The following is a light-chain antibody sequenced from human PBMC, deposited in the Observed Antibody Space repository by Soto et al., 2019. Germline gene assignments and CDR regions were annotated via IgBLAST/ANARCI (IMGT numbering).Light chain of an antibody. CDR3: ATWDDSLSGPVV. Sequence: QSVLTQPPSASGTPGQRVTISCSGSSPNIGSNYVYWYQQLPGTAPKLLIYRDNQRPSGVPDRFSGSRSGTSASLAISGLRSEDEADYHCATWDDSLSGPVVFGGGTKLTVL. CDR2: RDN. J-gene: IGLJ2*01. V-gene: IGLV1-47*01. CDR1: SPNIGSNY.